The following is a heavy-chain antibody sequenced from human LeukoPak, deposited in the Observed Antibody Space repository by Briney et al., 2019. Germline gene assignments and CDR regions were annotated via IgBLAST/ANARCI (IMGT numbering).Heavy chain of an antibody. CDR3: ARRPRGVIIKTWFDS. Sequence: SETLSLTCTVPGGSISSYYWSWIRQPPRKGLEWIGSIYYSGSTNYNPSLKSRVTILLDTSKNQFSLNLSSVTAADTAVYYCARRPRGVIIKTWFDSWGQGTLVTVSS. CDR1: GGSISSYY. J-gene: IGHJ5*01. V-gene: IGHV4-59*12. CDR2: IYYSGST. D-gene: IGHD3-10*01.